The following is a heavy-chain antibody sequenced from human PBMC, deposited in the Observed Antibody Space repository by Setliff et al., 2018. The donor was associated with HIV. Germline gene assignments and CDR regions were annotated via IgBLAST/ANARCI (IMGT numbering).Heavy chain of an antibody. CDR2: ISPYDGSR. CDR1: GFTFTDFF. CDR3: ARQLSNSFDY. D-gene: IGHD7-27*01. Sequence: ASVKVSCKASGFTFTDFFIHWVRQAPGQGLEWMGWISPYDGSRRISHRFRGRVTMTKDTSINTAYMELSGLTSDDTAVYYCARQLSNSFDYWGQGALVTVSS. V-gene: IGHV1-2*02. J-gene: IGHJ4*02.